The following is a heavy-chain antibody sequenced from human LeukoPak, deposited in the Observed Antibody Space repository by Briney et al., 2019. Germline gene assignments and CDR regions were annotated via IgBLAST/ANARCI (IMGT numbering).Heavy chain of an antibody. V-gene: IGHV1-2*02. CDR3: ARDPQWLARGGLDY. Sequence: ASVKVSCKASGYTFTGYYMRWVRQAPGQGLEWMGWINPNSGGTNYAQKFQGRVTMTRDTSISTAYMELSRLRPDDTAVYYCARDPQWLARGGLDYWGQGTLVTVSS. CDR1: GYTFTGYY. CDR2: INPNSGGT. J-gene: IGHJ4*02. D-gene: IGHD6-19*01.